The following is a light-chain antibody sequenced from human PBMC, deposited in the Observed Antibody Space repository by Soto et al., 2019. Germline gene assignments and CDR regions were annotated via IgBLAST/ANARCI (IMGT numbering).Light chain of an antibody. J-gene: IGLJ7*01. Sequence: QAVVTQPPSVSGALGQRVTISCTGSNSNIGAAYDVHWYRQVPGTAPKLLIFRNTNRASGVPERFSGSKSDTSASLAITGLQAEDEADYYCQSYDYSLNDWGVFGGGTQLTVL. V-gene: IGLV1-40*01. CDR1: NSNIGAAYD. CDR2: RNT. CDR3: QSYDYSLNDWGV.